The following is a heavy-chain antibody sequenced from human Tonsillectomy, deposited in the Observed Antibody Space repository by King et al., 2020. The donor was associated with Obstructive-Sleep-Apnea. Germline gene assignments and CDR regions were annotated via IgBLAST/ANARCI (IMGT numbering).Heavy chain of an antibody. CDR3: ARHPQNYFDSSGFYRHAFDI. CDR2: IYHSGST. Sequence: VQLQESGPGLVNPSETLSLTCTVSGGPSRSHYWSWIRQPPGKGLEWVGYIYHSGSTNYNPSLKSRVTISVDTSKNQFSLKLSSVTAADTAVYYCARHPQNYFDSSGFYRHAFDIWGQGTMVTVSS. CDR1: GGPSRSHY. D-gene: IGHD3-22*01. J-gene: IGHJ3*02. V-gene: IGHV4-59*08.